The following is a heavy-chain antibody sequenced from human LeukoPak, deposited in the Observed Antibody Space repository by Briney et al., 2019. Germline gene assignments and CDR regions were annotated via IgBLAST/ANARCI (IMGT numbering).Heavy chain of an antibody. CDR1: GFTFSSYA. V-gene: IGHV3-23*01. CDR2: ISGSGGST. J-gene: IGHJ4*02. Sequence: PGGSLRLSCAASGFTFSSYAMSWVRQAPGKGLEWVSAISGSGGSTYYADSVKGRFTISRDNSKNTLHLQMNSLRAEDTAVYYCAKDRRYSSGWCHFDYWGQGTLVTVSS. D-gene: IGHD6-19*01. CDR3: AKDRRYSSGWCHFDY.